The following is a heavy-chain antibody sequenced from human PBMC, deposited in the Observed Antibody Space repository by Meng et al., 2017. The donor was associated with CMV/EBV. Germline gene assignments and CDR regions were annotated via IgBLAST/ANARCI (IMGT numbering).Heavy chain of an antibody. J-gene: IGHJ3*02. Sequence: ASVKVSCKASGYTFTSYGISWVRQAPGQGLEWMGWISAYNGNTNYAQKLQGRVTMTTDTSTSTAYMELRSLRSDDTAVYYCARDGYCSSNSCPAGTAFDIWGQGTMVTVSS. CDR3: ARDGYCSSNSCPAGTAFDI. CDR2: ISAYNGNT. D-gene: IGHD2-2*03. CDR1: GYTFTSYG. V-gene: IGHV1-18*01.